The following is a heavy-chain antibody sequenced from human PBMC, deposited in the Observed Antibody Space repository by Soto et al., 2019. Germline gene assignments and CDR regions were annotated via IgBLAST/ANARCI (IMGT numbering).Heavy chain of an antibody. CDR3: ARGKDYYDSSGYGLGYHGMDV. CDR2: IIPIFGTA. V-gene: IGHV1-69*13. D-gene: IGHD3-22*01. J-gene: IGHJ6*02. CDR1: TYTFTSYA. Sequence: SVKVSCKASTYTFTSYAISWVRQPPGQGLEWMGGIIPIFGTANYAQKFQGRVTITADESTSTAYMELSSLRSEDTAVYYCARGKDYYDSSGYGLGYHGMDVWGQGTTVTVSS.